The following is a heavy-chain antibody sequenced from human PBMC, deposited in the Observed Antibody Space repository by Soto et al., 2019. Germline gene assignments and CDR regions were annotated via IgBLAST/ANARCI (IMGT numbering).Heavy chain of an antibody. CDR1: GGSISSDY. D-gene: IGHD1-1*01. CDR2: IYYSGNT. CDR3: AKQGGKYGIRSFDP. Sequence: SETLSLTCTVSGGSISSDYWSWIRQSPGKGLEWIGYIYYSGNTKYNPSLESRVTISVDASKNQVSLNLKSVTASVTAVYYCAKQGGKYGIRSFDPWGQGTLVTVSS. J-gene: IGHJ5*02. V-gene: IGHV4-59*08.